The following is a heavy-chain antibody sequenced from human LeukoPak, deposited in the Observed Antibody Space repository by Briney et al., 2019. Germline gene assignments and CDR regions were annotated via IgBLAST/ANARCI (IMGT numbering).Heavy chain of an antibody. CDR1: GFTFSSYS. V-gene: IGHV3-21*01. Sequence: GGSLRLSCAASGFTFSSYSMNWVRQAPGKGLEWVSSISSSSSYIYYADSVKGRFTISRDNAKNSLYLQMNSLRAEDTAVYYYARDAWGIAAAGTYYYYGMDVWGQGTTVTVSS. D-gene: IGHD6-13*01. J-gene: IGHJ6*02. CDR3: ARDAWGIAAAGTYYYYGMDV. CDR2: ISSSSSYI.